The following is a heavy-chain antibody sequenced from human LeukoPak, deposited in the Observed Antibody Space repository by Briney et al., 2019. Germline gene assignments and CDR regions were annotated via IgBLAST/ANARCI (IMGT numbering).Heavy chain of an antibody. CDR3: AKGEWELRAFDY. CDR1: EFTFNNYW. D-gene: IGHD1-26*01. V-gene: IGHV3-23*01. J-gene: IGHJ4*02. CDR2: ISGSGGST. Sequence: GGSLRLSCAASEFTFNNYWMHWVRQAPGKGLEWVSAISGSGGSTYYADSVKGRFTISRDNSKNTLYLQMNSLRAEDTAVYYCAKGEWELRAFDYWGQGTLVTVSS.